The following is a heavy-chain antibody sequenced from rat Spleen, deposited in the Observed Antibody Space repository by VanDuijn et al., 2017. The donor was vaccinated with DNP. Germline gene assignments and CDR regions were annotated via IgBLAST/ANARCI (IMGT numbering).Heavy chain of an antibody. J-gene: IGHJ2*01. CDR3: VRWVRALDY. D-gene: IGHD4-1*01. CDR2: VNSAGST. Sequence: VQLQESGPGLVKPSQSLSLTCSVTGYSITSNYRWNWIRKFPGNKLEWMGYVNSAGSTNYNPSLKSRISITRDTSKNQFFLQVNSITTEDTATYYCVRWVRALDYWGQGVMVTVSS. V-gene: IGHV3-3*01. CDR1: GYSITSNYR.